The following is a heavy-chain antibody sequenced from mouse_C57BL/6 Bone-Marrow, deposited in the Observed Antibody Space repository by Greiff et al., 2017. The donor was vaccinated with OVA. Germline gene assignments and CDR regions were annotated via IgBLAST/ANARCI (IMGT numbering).Heavy chain of an antibody. CDR3: TLDYYGSSPYWYFDV. Sequence: VQLQQSGAELVRPGASVKLSCTASGFNIKDYYMHWVKQRPEQALEWIGRIDPEDGDTEYAPKFQGKATMTADTSSNTAYLQLSSLTSEDTAVYYCTLDYYGSSPYWYFDVWGTGTTVTVSS. CDR2: IDPEDGDT. D-gene: IGHD1-1*01. V-gene: IGHV14-1*01. CDR1: GFNIKDYY. J-gene: IGHJ1*03.